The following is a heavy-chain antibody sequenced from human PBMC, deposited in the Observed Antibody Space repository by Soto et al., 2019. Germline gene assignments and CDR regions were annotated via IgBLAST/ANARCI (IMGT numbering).Heavy chain of an antibody. J-gene: IGHJ3*02. Sequence: ASVKVSCKASGYTFTGYYMHWVRQAPGQGLEWMGWINPNSGGTNYAQKFQGWVTMTRDTSISTAYMELSRLRSDDTAVYYCARAPLRYFDWLYAFDIWGQGTMVTVSS. CDR3: ARAPLRYFDWLYAFDI. V-gene: IGHV1-2*04. D-gene: IGHD3-9*01. CDR1: GYTFTGYY. CDR2: INPNSGGT.